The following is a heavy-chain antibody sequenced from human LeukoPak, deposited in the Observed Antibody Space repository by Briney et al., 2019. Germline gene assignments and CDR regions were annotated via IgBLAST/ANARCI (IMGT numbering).Heavy chain of an antibody. CDR2: MNPNSGNT. CDR3: ARGPNKYDGGNSGSAWFDP. V-gene: IGHV1-8*03. D-gene: IGHD4-23*01. CDR1: GYTFTRYD. J-gene: IGHJ5*02. Sequence: GASVKLSCKASGYTFTRYDINWVRQATGLGPEWMGWMNPNSGNTGYTQKFQGRVTFTWNRSISTASLGLSRLTSGDTAVYYCARGPNKYDGGNSGSAWFDPWGQGSLVTVSS.